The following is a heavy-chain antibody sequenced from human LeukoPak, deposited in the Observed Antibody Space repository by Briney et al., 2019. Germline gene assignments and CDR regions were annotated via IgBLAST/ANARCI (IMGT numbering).Heavy chain of an antibody. J-gene: IGHJ4*02. CDR2: ISYDGSNK. Sequence: SGGSLRLSCAASGFTFSSYGMHWVRQAPGKGLEWVAVISYDGSNKYYADSVKGRFTISRDNSKNTLYLQMNSLRAEDTAVYYCAKDGVGATAYYFDYWGQGTLVTVSS. V-gene: IGHV3-30*18. CDR1: GFTFSSYG. D-gene: IGHD1-26*01. CDR3: AKDGVGATAYYFDY.